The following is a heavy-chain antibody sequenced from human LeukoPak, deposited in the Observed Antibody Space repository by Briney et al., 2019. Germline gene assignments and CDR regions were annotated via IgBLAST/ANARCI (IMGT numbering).Heavy chain of an antibody. D-gene: IGHD3-10*01. J-gene: IGHJ4*02. CDR1: GFTFNNYW. CDR2: INGDGSST. Sequence: GGSLRLSCAASGFTFNNYWMHWVRQAPGKGLLWVSRINGDGSSTKYADSVKGRFTISRDNAKNTLYLQMDSLRAEDTAVYYCARVGNYSSVSFDCWGQGSLVTVSS. CDR3: ARVGNYSSVSFDC. V-gene: IGHV3-74*03.